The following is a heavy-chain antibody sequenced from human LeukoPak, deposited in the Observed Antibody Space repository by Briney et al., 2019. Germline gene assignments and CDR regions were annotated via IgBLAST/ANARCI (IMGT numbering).Heavy chain of an antibody. J-gene: IGHJ3*02. CDR2: ISAYNGNT. CDR3: ARDTTLILRYFDWLKKYERGDAFDI. V-gene: IGHV1-18*01. Sequence: ASVKVSCKASGYTFTSYGISWVRQAPGQGLEWMGWISAYNGNTNYAQKLQGRVTITTDTSTSTAYMELRSLRSDDTAVYYCARDTTLILRYFDWLKKYERGDAFDIWGQGTMVTVSS. D-gene: IGHD3-9*01. CDR1: GYTFTSYG.